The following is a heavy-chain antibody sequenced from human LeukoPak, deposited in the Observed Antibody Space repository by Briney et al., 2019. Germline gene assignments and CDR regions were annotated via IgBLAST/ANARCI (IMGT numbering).Heavy chain of an antibody. CDR2: TSDSGGS. J-gene: IGHJ4*02. CDR1: GGSVSSGISY. V-gene: IGHV4-61*01. Sequence: SETLSLTCSVSGGSVSSGISYWSWIRQPPGEGLEWIAYTSDSGGSDYNPSLRGRVTISLDTSKNQFSLKLSSVTAADTAVYYCARGRVGGNHWGQGTLVTVSS. CDR3: ARGRVGGNH. D-gene: IGHD1-26*01.